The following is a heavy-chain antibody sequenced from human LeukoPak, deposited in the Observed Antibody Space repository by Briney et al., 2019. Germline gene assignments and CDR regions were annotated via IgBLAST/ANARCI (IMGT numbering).Heavy chain of an antibody. Sequence: QPGGSLRLSCAASRFSFSNYALSWVRQPPRKGLEWVSAISGSGGKTYYADSVKGRFTISRDNSKNTLYLQMSSLRAEDTAVYLCAKDHGDYSFDYWGQGTLVTVSS. V-gene: IGHV3-23*01. CDR2: ISGSGGKT. CDR3: AKDHGDYSFDY. CDR1: RFSFSNYA. D-gene: IGHD4-17*01. J-gene: IGHJ4*02.